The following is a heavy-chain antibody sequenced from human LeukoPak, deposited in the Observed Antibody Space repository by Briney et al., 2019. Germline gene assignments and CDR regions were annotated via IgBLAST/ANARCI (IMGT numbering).Heavy chain of an antibody. CDR1: GFTFDDYG. D-gene: IGHD3-22*01. CDR2: INWNGGST. V-gene: IGHV3-20*04. CDR3: ARGAQIVVLSSSYFDY. J-gene: IGHJ4*02. Sequence: GGSLRLSCAASGFTFDDYGMSWVRQAPGKGLEGGSGINWNGGSTGYAEAVKGRFTIYRDNAKNSLYLQMNSLRAEDTALYYCARGAQIVVLSSSYFDYWGQGTLVTVSS.